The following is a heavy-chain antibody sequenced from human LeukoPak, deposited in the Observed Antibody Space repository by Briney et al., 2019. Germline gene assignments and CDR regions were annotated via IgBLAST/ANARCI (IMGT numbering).Heavy chain of an antibody. Sequence: SETLSLTCAVSGGSISSGGYSWSWIRQPSGKGLEWIGYIYHSGSTYYNPSLKSRVTISVDRSKNQFSLKLSSVTAADTAVHYCARHVWLQPFDYWGQGTLVTVSS. CDR1: GGSISSGGYS. CDR2: IYHSGST. CDR3: ARHVWLQPFDY. J-gene: IGHJ4*02. V-gene: IGHV4-30-2*01. D-gene: IGHD3-9*01.